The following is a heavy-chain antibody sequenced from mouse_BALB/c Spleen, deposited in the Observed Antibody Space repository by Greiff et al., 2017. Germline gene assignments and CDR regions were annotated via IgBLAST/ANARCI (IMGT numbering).Heavy chain of an antibody. J-gene: IGHJ4*01. CDR3: AREAGSSPYYAMDY. Sequence: EVKLQESGPELVKPGASVKMSCKASGYTFTSYVMHWVKQKPGQGLEWIGYINPYNDGTKYNEKFKGKATLTSDKSSSTAYMELSSLTSEDSAVYYCAREAGSSPYYAMDYWGQGTSVTVSS. V-gene: IGHV1-14*01. D-gene: IGHD1-1*01. CDR2: INPYNDGT. CDR1: GYTFTSYV.